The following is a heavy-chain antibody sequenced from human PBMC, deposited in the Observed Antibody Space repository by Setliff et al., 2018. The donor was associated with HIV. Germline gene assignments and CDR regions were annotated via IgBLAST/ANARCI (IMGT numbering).Heavy chain of an antibody. D-gene: IGHD2-2*03. J-gene: IGHJ3*02. CDR1: GFTFDDYT. CDR2: MGWDGSSI. CDR3: AKDRWIRSNDACHM. V-gene: IGHV3-43*01. Sequence: GESLTLSCAASGFTFDDYTMHWVRQAPGKGLEWVALMGWDGSSIHYADSVKGRFTISRDNSKNSLYLQMNNLRTEDTALYYCAKDRWIRSNDACHMWGQGTRVTVSS.